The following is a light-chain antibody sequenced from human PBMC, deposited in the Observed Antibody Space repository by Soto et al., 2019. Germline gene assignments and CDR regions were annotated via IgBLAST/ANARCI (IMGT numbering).Light chain of an antibody. CDR2: DVS. Sequence: QSALTKPASVSGSPGQSITISCTGTSSDVGGYNYVSWYQQHPGKAPKLMIYDVSNRPSGVSNRFSGSKSGNTASLTISGLQAEDEADYYCSLYTSSTTMVFGGGTQLT. J-gene: IGLJ2*01. V-gene: IGLV2-14*01. CDR1: SSDVGGYNY. CDR3: SLYTSSTTMV.